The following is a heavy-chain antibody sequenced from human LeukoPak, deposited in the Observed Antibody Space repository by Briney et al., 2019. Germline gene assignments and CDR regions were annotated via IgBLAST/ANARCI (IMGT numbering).Heavy chain of an antibody. CDR1: GFTFSSYA. CDR3: ARGGARLFDY. J-gene: IGHJ4*02. CDR2: ISYDGSNK. Sequence: GRSLRLSCAASGFTFSSYAMHWVRQAPGKGLEWVAVISYDGSNKYYADSVKGRFTISRDNSKNTLYLQMNSLRAEDTAVYYCARGGARLFDYWGQGTLVTVSS. D-gene: IGHD6-6*01. V-gene: IGHV3-30-3*01.